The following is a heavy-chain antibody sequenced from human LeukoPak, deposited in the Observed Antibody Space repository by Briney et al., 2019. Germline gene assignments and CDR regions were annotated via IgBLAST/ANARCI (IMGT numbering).Heavy chain of an antibody. J-gene: IGHJ4*02. CDR3: AKEVSSSWPSEFDY. CDR2: ISSNGGST. D-gene: IGHD6-13*01. V-gene: IGHV3-64*01. CDR1: GFTFSSYA. Sequence: PGGSLRLSCAASGFTFSSYAMHWVRQAPGKGLEYVSAISSNGGSTYYANSVKGRFTISRDNAKNSLYLQMNSLRAEDTALYYCAKEVSSSWPSEFDYWGQGTLVTVSS.